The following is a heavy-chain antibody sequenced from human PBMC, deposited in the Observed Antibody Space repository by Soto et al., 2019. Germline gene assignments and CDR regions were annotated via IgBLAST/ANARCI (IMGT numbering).Heavy chain of an antibody. CDR3: ARDDNSNPYGETYYYYGMDV. Sequence: GASVKVSCKASGYTFTSYGISWVRQAPGQGLEWMGWISAYNGNTNYAQKLQGRVTMTTDTSTSTAYMELRSLRSDDTAVYYCARDDNSNPYGETYYYYGMDVWGQGTTVTVSS. D-gene: IGHD4-17*01. CDR2: ISAYNGNT. CDR1: GYTFTSYG. V-gene: IGHV1-18*01. J-gene: IGHJ6*02.